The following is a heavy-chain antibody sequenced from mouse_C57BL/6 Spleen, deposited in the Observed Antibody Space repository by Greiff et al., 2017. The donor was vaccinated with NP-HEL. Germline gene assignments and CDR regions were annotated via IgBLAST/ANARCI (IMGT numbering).Heavy chain of an antibody. J-gene: IGHJ1*03. Sequence: VQLQQSGPELVKPGASVKISCKASGYAFSSSWMNWVKQRPGKGLEWIGRIYTGDGDTNYNGKVKGKATLTADKSSSTAYLQLSSLTSDDSAVYFCARGLTLYFDVWGTGTTVTVSS. CDR3: ARGLTLYFDV. CDR2: IYTGDGDT. V-gene: IGHV1-82*01. D-gene: IGHD3-1*01. CDR1: GYAFSSSW.